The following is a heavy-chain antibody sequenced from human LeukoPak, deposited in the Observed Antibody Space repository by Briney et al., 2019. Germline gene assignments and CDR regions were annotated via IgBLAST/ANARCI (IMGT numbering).Heavy chain of an antibody. J-gene: IGHJ6*03. CDR2: ILDSGGT. Sequence: SETLSLTCTVTGGSISSNYWSWIRQPPGKGLEWVWYILDSGGTNYNPYLKSRVTISVDPSKNQFSLKLSSVTAADTAVYYCAREEGTDCTNGVCYYMDVWGKGTTVTVSS. V-gene: IGHV4-59*12. CDR1: GGSISSNY. CDR3: AREEGTDCTNGVCYYMDV. D-gene: IGHD2-8*01.